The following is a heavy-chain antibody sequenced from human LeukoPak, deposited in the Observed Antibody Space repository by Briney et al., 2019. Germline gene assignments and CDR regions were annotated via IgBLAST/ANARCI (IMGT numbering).Heavy chain of an antibody. V-gene: IGHV3-30-3*01. Sequence: GGSLRLSCAASGFTFTIHAMHWVRQAPGKGLEWVAVISSDGSNKHYADSVKGRFTISRDNAKNSLYLQMNSLRGDDTAVYYCAREMSTIQDLDYWGLGTLVTVSS. D-gene: IGHD5-24*01. CDR3: AREMSTIQDLDY. CDR1: GFTFTIHA. CDR2: ISSDGSNK. J-gene: IGHJ4*02.